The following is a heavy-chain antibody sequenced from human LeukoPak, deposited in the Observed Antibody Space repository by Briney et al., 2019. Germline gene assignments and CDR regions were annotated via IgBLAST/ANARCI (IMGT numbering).Heavy chain of an antibody. J-gene: IGHJ5*02. CDR2: VFYSGST. V-gene: IGHV4-59*01. Sequence: KPSETLSLTCTVSGGSISTYYWNWIRQPPGKGLEWIGSVFYSGSTNYNPSLKSRVTMSVDTARNQFSLTLTSVTAADTAVYCCARNDKSYGYLNWFDPWGRGNLVTVSS. D-gene: IGHD3-16*01. CDR1: GGSISTYY. CDR3: ARNDKSYGYLNWFDP.